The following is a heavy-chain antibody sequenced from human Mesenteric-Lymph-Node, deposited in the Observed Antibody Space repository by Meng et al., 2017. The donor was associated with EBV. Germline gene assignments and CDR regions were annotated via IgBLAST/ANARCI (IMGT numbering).Heavy chain of an antibody. D-gene: IGHD6-13*01. J-gene: IGHJ4*02. V-gene: IGHV1-46*01. CDR1: GYTFPNYY. Sequence: QVQLVQSGAEVKKPGASVKVSCKAPGYTFPNYYIHWVRQAPGQGLEWMGIINPSIDITIYAQKFQGRVTVTRDTSTSTVYMELSTLRSDDTAVYYCAREVNAVGTTGYYFDYWGQGTMVTVYS. CDR2: INPSIDIT. CDR3: AREVNAVGTTGYYFDY.